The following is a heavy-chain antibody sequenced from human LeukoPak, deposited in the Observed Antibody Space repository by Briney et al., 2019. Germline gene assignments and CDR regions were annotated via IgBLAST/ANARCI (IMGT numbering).Heavy chain of an antibody. Sequence: GESLKISCKGSGYSFTSYWIGWVRQMPGKGLEWMGIIYPGDSDTRYSPSFQGQVTISADKSISTAYLQWSSLKASDTAMYYCARERLGELLDWYYFDYWGQGTLGTVSS. D-gene: IGHD1-26*01. CDR3: ARERLGELLDWYYFDY. J-gene: IGHJ4*02. CDR2: IYPGDSDT. V-gene: IGHV5-51*01. CDR1: GYSFTSYW.